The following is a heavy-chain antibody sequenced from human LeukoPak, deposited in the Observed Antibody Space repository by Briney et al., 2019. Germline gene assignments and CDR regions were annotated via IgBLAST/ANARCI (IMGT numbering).Heavy chain of an antibody. CDR1: GFTFSSYA. J-gene: IGHJ4*02. CDR2: ISGSGGST. V-gene: IGHV3-23*01. Sequence: GGSLRLSCAASGFTFSSYAMSWVRQAPGKGLEWVSAISGSGGSTYYADSVKDRFTISRDNSKNTLYLQMNSLRAEDTAVYYCARDKGSRDGYNYLDYWGQGTLVTVSS. CDR3: ARDKGSRDGYNYLDY. D-gene: IGHD5-24*01.